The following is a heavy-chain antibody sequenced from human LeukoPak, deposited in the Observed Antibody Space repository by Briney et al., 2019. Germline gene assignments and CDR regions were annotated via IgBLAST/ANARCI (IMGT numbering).Heavy chain of an antibody. J-gene: IGHJ6*03. CDR1: GFTFSSYA. CDR3: ARRRRGNTVPYYYYMDV. Sequence: GGSLRLSCAASGFTFSSYAMHWVRQAPGKGLEWVAVISYDGSNKYYADSVKGRFTISRDNSKNTLYLQMNSLRAEDTAVYYCARRRRGNTVPYYYYMDVWGKGTTVTVSS. V-gene: IGHV3-30*04. D-gene: IGHD1-26*01. CDR2: ISYDGSNK.